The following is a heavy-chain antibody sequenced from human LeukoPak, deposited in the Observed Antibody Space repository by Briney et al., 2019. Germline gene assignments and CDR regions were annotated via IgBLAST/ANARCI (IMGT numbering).Heavy chain of an antibody. J-gene: IGHJ4*02. D-gene: IGHD3-10*01. V-gene: IGHV4-30-4*08. Sequence: SETMSLTCTVSGGSISSGDYYWSWIRQPPGKGLEWIGYIYYSGSTYYNPSLKSRVTISVDTSKNQFSLKLSSVTAADTAVYDCARGDEGLLWFGELCFDYWGQGTLVTVSS. CDR3: ARGDEGLLWFGELCFDY. CDR1: GGSISSGDYY. CDR2: IYYSGST.